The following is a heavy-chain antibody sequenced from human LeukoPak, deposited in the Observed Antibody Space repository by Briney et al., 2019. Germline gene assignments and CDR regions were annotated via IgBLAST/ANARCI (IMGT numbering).Heavy chain of an antibody. Sequence: ASVKVSCKASGYTFTGYYMHWVRQAPGQGLEWMGWINPNSGGTNYAQKFQGRVTMTRDTSISTAYMELSRLRSEDTAVYYCARAPVLRYFDWLRGKYNWFDPWGQGTLVTVSS. J-gene: IGHJ5*02. CDR1: GYTFTGYY. CDR3: ARAPVLRYFDWLRGKYNWFDP. CDR2: INPNSGGT. D-gene: IGHD3-9*01. V-gene: IGHV1-2*02.